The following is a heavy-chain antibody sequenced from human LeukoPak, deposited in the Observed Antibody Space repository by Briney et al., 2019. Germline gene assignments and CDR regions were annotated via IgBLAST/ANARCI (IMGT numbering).Heavy chain of an antibody. CDR2: INPNSGGT. J-gene: IGHJ3*02. Sequence: ASVKVSCKASGYTFTGYYMHWVRQAPGQGLEWMGWINPNSGGTNYAQKFQGRVTMTTDTSTSTAYMELRSLRSDDTAVYYCARRAYDSSGYLSAFDIWGQGTMVTVSS. CDR1: GYTFTGYY. D-gene: IGHD3-22*01. CDR3: ARRAYDSSGYLSAFDI. V-gene: IGHV1-2*02.